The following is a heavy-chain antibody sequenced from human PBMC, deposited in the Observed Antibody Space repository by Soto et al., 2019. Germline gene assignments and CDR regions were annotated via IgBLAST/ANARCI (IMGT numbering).Heavy chain of an antibody. D-gene: IGHD6-19*01. CDR3: AKDLRTGWSLDH. CDR2: ISYDVGNK. J-gene: IGHJ4*02. Sequence: QVQLVESGGGVVQPGGSLRLSCAASGFTFSQSAMHWARQAPGKGLEWVACISYDVGNKNSADSVKGRFTISRDNSKNTLYLQMNSLRVEDTAVYYCAKDLRTGWSLDHWGQGTLVTVSS. V-gene: IGHV3-30*18. CDR1: GFTFSQSA.